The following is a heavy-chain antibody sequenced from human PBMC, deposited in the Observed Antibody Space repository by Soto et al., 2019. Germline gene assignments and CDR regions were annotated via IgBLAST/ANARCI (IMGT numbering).Heavy chain of an antibody. Sequence: SGGSLRLSCAASGITFSTYAMSWVRRAPGKGLEWVSTIGSNGADKQYADFVKGRFTVSRDSSKSTLSLQMNSLRAEDTAVCYCAADYLRHNSLNGYYYSYGMDVWGQGTTVTVSS. CDR1: GITFSTYA. V-gene: IGHV3-23*01. CDR2: IGSNGADK. D-gene: IGHD4-17*01. CDR3: AADYLRHNSLNGYYYSYGMDV. J-gene: IGHJ6*02.